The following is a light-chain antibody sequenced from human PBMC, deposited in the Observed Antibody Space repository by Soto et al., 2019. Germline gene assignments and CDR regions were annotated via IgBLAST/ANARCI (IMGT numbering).Light chain of an antibody. CDR2: DVN. V-gene: IGLV2-14*03. J-gene: IGLJ2*01. CDR3: CSYSGSNTIVV. Sequence: QSALTQPASVSGSPGQSITISCTGTSSDVGGYNFVSWYQQHPGKAPRLMSFDVNNRPSGVSTRFSGSKSGNTASLTISGLQAEDEADYYCCSYSGSNTIVVFGGGTKLTVL. CDR1: SSDVGGYNF.